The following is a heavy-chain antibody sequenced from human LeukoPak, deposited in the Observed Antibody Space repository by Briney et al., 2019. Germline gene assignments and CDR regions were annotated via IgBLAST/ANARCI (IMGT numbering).Heavy chain of an antibody. CDR3: ARAIGFDDSGRYYPDY. CDR2: VYYSGRT. J-gene: IGHJ4*01. Sequence: PSETLSLTCTVPGGSISRSDYYWGWIRQPPGKGLEWIGSVYYSGRTYYNPSLKSQVTISVDPSKNQFSLKVSPVTAADTAVYFCARAIGFDDSGRYYPDYWGQGTLVSVSS. D-gene: IGHD3-10*01. CDR1: GGSISRSDYY. V-gene: IGHV4-39*01.